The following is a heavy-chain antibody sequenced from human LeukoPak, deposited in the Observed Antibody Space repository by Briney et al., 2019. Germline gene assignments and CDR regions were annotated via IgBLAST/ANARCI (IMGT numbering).Heavy chain of an antibody. CDR3: ARFSGYSGYDDSGH. CDR2: ISAYNGNT. Sequence: GASVKVSCKASGYTFTRYGISWVRQAPGQGLEWMGWISAYNGNTNYAQKLQGRVTMTTDTSTSTAYMELRSLRSDDTAVYYCARFSGYSGYDDSGHWGQGTLVTVSS. V-gene: IGHV1-18*01. J-gene: IGHJ4*02. D-gene: IGHD5-12*01. CDR1: GYTFTRYG.